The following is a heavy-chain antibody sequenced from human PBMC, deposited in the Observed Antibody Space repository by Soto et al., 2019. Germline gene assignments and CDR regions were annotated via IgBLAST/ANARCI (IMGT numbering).Heavy chain of an antibody. J-gene: IGHJ4*02. CDR2: ISDSGNT. CDR3: ARLSYDFWSGFYRPGFDF. D-gene: IGHD3-3*01. Sequence: TLSLTCTVSGGSFSSFVYFWAWVCQPPGKGLEWIASISDSGNTYYNPSLKSRVALSVDASKKQFSLRLRAVTAADRAVYYCARLSYDFWSGFYRPGFDFWGQGLLVTVSS. V-gene: IGHV4-39*01. CDR1: GGSFSSFVYF.